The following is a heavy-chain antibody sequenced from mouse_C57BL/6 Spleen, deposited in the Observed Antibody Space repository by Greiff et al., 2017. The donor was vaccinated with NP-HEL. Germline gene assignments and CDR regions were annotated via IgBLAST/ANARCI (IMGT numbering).Heavy chain of an antibody. J-gene: IGHJ3*01. V-gene: IGHV5-6*01. D-gene: IGHD1-1*01. CDR1: GFTFSSYG. Sequence: EVQLVESGGDLVKPGGSLKLSCAASGFTFSSYGMSWVRQTPDKRLEWVATISSGGSYTYYPDSVKGRFTISRDNARNTLYLQMSSLKSEDTAMYYCARQADYYGSSPAWFAYWGQGTLVTVSA. CDR2: ISSGGSYT. CDR3: ARQADYYGSSPAWFAY.